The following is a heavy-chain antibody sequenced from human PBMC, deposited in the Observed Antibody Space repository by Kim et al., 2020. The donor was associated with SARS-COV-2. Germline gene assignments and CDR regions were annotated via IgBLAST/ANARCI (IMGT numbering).Heavy chain of an antibody. Sequence: GVSLRLSCAASGFTVSSNYMSWVRQAPGKGLEWVSVIYSGGSTYYADSVKGRFTISRDNSKNTLYLQMNSLRAEDTAVYYCALRGVYYDSSGYRSHAFDIWGQGTMVTVSS. V-gene: IGHV3-53*01. CDR1: GFTVSSNY. CDR2: IYSGGST. CDR3: ALRGVYYDSSGYRSHAFDI. D-gene: IGHD3-22*01. J-gene: IGHJ3*02.